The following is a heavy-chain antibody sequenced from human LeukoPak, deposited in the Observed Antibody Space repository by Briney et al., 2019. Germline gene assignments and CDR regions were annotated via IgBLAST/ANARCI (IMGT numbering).Heavy chain of an antibody. J-gene: IGHJ6*02. CDR2: MYTSGTT. CDR1: GGSISTYY. CDR3: ARDQGSYYGVDV. Sequence: SETLSLTCTVSGGSISTYYWSWIRQPPGKGLEWIGRMYTSGTTKYNPSLKSRVTMSVDTSNNQFSLKVSSVTAADTAVYYCARDQGSYYGVDVWGQGTTVTVSS. V-gene: IGHV4-4*07.